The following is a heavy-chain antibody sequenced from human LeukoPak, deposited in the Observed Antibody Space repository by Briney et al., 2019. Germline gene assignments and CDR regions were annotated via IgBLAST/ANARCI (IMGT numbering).Heavy chain of an antibody. CDR3: ARTTPDIVVVPAAPRGAFDI. D-gene: IGHD2-2*01. CDR1: GGSISSYY. V-gene: IGHV4-59*01. CDR2: IYYSGST. J-gene: IGHJ3*02. Sequence: PSETLSLTCTVSGGSISSYYWSWIRQPPGKGLEWIGYIYYSGSTNCNPSLKSRVTISVDTSKNQFSLKLSSVTAADTAVYYCARTTPDIVVVPAAPRGAFDIWGQGTMVTVSS.